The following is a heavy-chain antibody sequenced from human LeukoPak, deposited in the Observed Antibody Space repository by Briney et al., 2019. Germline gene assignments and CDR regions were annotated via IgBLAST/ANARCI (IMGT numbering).Heavy chain of an antibody. CDR2: INSDGSST. CDR3: ARDGEVGYGDYTRGDY. J-gene: IGHJ4*02. D-gene: IGHD4-17*01. Sequence: GGSLRLSCAASGFTFSSYWMHWVRQAPGKGLVWVSRINSDGSSTSYADSVKGRFTISRDNAKNTLYLQMNSLRAEDTAVYYCARDGEVGYGDYTRGDYWGQGTLVTVSS. V-gene: IGHV3-74*01. CDR1: GFTFSSYW.